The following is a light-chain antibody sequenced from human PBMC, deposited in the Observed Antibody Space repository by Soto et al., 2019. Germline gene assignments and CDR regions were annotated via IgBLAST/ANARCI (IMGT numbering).Light chain of an antibody. V-gene: IGLV1-36*01. CDR2: YDD. CDR1: RANIGNNA. J-gene: IGLJ2*01. Sequence: QSVLTQPPSVSEAPRQRVTISCSGSRANIGNNAVNWYQQLPGKAPKLLIYYDDLLSSGVSDRFSGSKSGTSASLAISGLQSEDEADYYCAVWDDNLNGVAFGGGTKVTVL. CDR3: AVWDDNLNGVA.